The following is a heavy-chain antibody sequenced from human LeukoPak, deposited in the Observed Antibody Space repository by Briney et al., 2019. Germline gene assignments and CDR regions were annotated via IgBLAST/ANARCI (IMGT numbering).Heavy chain of an antibody. CDR2: IYYSGST. J-gene: IGHJ4*02. D-gene: IGHD4-17*01. CDR1: GGSISSYY. CDR3: ARGNYGDYSQSNYYFDY. Sequence: SETLSLTCTVSGGSISSYYWSWIRQPPGKGLEWIGYIYYSGSTNYNPSLKSRVTISVDTSKNQFSLKLSSVIAADTAVYCARGNYGDYSQSNYYFDYWGQGTLVTVSS. V-gene: IGHV4-59*01.